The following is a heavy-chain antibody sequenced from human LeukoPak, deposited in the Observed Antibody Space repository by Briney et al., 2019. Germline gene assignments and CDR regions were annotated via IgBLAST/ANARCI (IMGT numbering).Heavy chain of an antibody. CDR1: EFTFSSYA. J-gene: IGHJ6*02. D-gene: IGHD4-23*01. V-gene: IGHV3-30-3*01. CDR3: ARDSPAGGNGYYYYGMDV. Sequence: GGSLRLSCAASEFTFSSYAMHWVRQAPGKGLEWVAVISYDGSNKYYADSVKGRFTISRDNSKNTLYLQMNSLRAGDTAVYYCARDSPAGGNGYYYYGMDVWGQGTTVTVSS. CDR2: ISYDGSNK.